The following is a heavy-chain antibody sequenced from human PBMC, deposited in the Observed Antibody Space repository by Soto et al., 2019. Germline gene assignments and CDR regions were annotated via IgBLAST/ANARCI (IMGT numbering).Heavy chain of an antibody. CDR3: ARVDSSGYYSCDY. J-gene: IGHJ4*02. CDR1: GFTFSSYE. CDR2: ISSSGSTI. V-gene: IGHV3-48*03. Sequence: GGSLRLSCAASGFTFSSYEMNWVRQAPGKGLEWVSYISSSGSTIYYADSVKGRFTISRDNAKNSLYLQMNSLRAEDTAVYYCARVDSSGYYSCDYWGQGTLVTVSS. D-gene: IGHD3-22*01.